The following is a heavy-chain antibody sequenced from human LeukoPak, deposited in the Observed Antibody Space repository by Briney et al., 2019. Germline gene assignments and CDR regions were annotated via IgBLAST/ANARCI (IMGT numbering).Heavy chain of an antibody. V-gene: IGHV4-34*01. CDR1: GGSISSYY. J-gene: IGHJ5*02. D-gene: IGHD3-10*01. CDR3: ARSRGHNWFDP. Sequence: SETLSLTCTVSGGSISSYYWSWIRQPPGKGLEWIGEINHSGSTNYNPSLKSRVTISVDTSKNQFSLKLSSVTAADTAVYYCARSRGHNWFDPWGQGTLVTVSS. CDR2: INHSGST.